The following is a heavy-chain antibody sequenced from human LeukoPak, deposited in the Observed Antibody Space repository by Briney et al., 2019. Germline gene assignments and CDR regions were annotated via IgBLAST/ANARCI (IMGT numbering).Heavy chain of an antibody. J-gene: IGHJ4*02. D-gene: IGHD6-19*01. CDR1: GYTLTELS. CDR3: ATITTRWVAGTGGD. CDR2: FDPEDGET. V-gene: IGHV1-24*01. Sequence: ASVKVSCKVSGYTLTELSMHWVRQAPGKGLEWMGGFDPEDGETIYAQKFQGRVTMTEGTSTDTAYMELSSLRSEDTAVYYCATITTRWVAGTGGDWGQGTLVTVSS.